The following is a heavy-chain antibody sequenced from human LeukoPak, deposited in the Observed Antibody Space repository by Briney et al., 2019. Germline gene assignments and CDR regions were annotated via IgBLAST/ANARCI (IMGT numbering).Heavy chain of an antibody. V-gene: IGHV4-4*02. D-gene: IGHD3-10*01. CDR2: IYHSGST. J-gene: IGHJ4*02. CDR3: ARPLVRGIITGAFDY. CDR1: GGSISSSNW. Sequence: SETLSLTCAVSGGSISSSNWWSWVRQPPGKGLEWIGEIYHSGSTNYNPSLKSRVTISVDKSKNQFSLKLSSVTAADTAVYYCARPLVRGIITGAFDYWGQGTLVTVSS.